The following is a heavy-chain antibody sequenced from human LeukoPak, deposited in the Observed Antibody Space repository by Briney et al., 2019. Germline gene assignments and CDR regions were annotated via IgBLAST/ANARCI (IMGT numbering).Heavy chain of an antibody. J-gene: IGHJ4*02. CDR3: ARINSSGFLYFDY. CDR1: GCSISSYY. CDR2: IYTSGST. Sequence: SSETLSLTCTVSGCSISSYYWSWIRQPPGKGLEWIGRIYTSGSTNYNPSLKSRVTMSVDTSKNQFSLKLSSVTAADTAVYYCARINSSGFLYFDYWGQGTLVTVSS. D-gene: IGHD6-19*01. V-gene: IGHV4-4*07.